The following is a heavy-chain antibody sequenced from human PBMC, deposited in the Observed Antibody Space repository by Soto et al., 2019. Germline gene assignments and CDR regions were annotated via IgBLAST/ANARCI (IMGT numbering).Heavy chain of an antibody. CDR1: GFTFTSSA. D-gene: IGHD3-10*01. CDR3: ARALDITIPPVDGMDV. J-gene: IGHJ6*02. CDR2: IVVGSGNT. V-gene: IGHV1-58*02. Sequence: VASVKVSCKASGFTFTSSAMQWVRQARGQRLEWIGWIVVGSGNTNYAQKFQERVTISRDNAKNSLYLQMNSLRAEDTTVYYCARALDITIPPVDGMDVWGQGTTVTVSS.